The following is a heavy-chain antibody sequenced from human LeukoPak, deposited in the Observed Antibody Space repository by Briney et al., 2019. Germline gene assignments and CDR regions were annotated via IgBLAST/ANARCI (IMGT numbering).Heavy chain of an antibody. Sequence: HPGGSLRLSCAASGFTFSSYSMNWVRQAPGKGLEWVSYISSSSSTLYYADSVKGRFSISRDNAKNSLYLQMNSLRAEDTAVYYCAREDGSLFDYWGQGTLVTVSS. D-gene: IGHD3-10*01. V-gene: IGHV3-48*01. CDR3: AREDGSLFDY. CDR2: ISSSSSTL. CDR1: GFTFSSYS. J-gene: IGHJ4*02.